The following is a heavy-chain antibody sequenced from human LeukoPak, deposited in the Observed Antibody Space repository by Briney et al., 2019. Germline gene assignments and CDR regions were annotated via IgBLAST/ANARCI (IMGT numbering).Heavy chain of an antibody. V-gene: IGHV3-23*01. D-gene: IGHD6-13*01. Sequence: GGSLRLSCAASGFTFSSYAMSWVRQAPGKGLEWVSAISGIGGSTYYADSVKGRFTISRDNSKNTLYLQMNSLRAEDTAVYYCAKTGQQLVSYYYYGMDVWGQGTTVTVSS. J-gene: IGHJ6*02. CDR2: ISGIGGST. CDR1: GFTFSSYA. CDR3: AKTGQQLVSYYYYGMDV.